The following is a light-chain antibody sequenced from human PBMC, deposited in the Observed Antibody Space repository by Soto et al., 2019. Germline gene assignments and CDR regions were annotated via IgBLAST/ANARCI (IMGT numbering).Light chain of an antibody. CDR3: CSSASSSAPL. V-gene: IGLV2-14*03. CDR1: SSDIGRYNY. CDR2: DVS. Sequence: QSALTQPASVSGTPGQSITVSCIGTSSDIGRYNYVSWYQQHPGRAPKLIIRDVSSRPSGVPTRFSGSKSANSASLTISRPQVYDAAYYFCCSSASSSAPLFGGGTKLTVL. J-gene: IGLJ2*01.